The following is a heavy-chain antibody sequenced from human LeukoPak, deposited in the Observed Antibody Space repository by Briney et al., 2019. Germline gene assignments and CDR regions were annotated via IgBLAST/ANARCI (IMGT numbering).Heavy chain of an antibody. Sequence: SETLSLTCAVYGGSFSSYYWSWIRQPPGKGLEWIGYIYYSGSTNYNPSLKSRVTISVDTSKNQFSLKLSSVTAADTAVYYCAISMVRGVNYYGMDVWGQGTTVTVSS. CDR2: IYYSGST. D-gene: IGHD3-10*01. CDR1: GGSFSSYY. J-gene: IGHJ6*02. V-gene: IGHV4-59*01. CDR3: AISMVRGVNYYGMDV.